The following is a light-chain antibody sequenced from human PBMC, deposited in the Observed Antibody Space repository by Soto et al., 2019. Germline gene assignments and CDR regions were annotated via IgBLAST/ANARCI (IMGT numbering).Light chain of an antibody. Sequence: DIQMTQSPSTLSASVGDRVTITCRASQSISSWLAWYQQRPGKAPKLLIYKASSLETGVPSRFSGSGSGTEFTLTISSLQPDDFATYYCQQYNTYPYTFGQGTKLEIK. CDR2: KAS. CDR1: QSISSW. V-gene: IGKV1-5*03. J-gene: IGKJ2*01. CDR3: QQYNTYPYT.